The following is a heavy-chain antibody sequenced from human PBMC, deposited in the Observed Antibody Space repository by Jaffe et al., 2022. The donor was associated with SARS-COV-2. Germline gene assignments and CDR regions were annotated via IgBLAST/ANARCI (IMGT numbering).Heavy chain of an antibody. J-gene: IGHJ4*02. CDR1: GFTFSTYG. V-gene: IGHV3-48*02. D-gene: IGHD3-16*01. CDR2: INSASSSI. Sequence: QLVESGGGLVHPGGSLRLSCAASGFTFSTYGMNWVRQAPGKGLEWVAYINSASSSIYYAASVKGRFTIYRDNAKNSLFLQMNSLRDEDTAVYYCGTDGGRGTTARHWGQGTLVTVSS. CDR3: GTDGGRGTTARH.